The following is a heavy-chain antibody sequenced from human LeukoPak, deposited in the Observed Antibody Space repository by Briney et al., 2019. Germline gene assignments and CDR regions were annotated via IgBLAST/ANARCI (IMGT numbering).Heavy chain of an antibody. Sequence: GASVKVSCKASGGTFSSYAISWVRQAPGQRLEWMGWINAGNGNTKYSQKFQGRVTITRDTSASTAYMELSSLRSEDTAVYYCARVWTPYARSIWFDPWGQGTLVTVSS. CDR2: INAGNGNT. J-gene: IGHJ5*02. CDR1: GGTFSSYA. D-gene: IGHD2-8*01. V-gene: IGHV1-3*01. CDR3: ARVWTPYARSIWFDP.